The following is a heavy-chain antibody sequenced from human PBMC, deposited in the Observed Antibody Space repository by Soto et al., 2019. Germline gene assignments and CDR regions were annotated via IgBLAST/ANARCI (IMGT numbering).Heavy chain of an antibody. D-gene: IGHD3-22*01. CDR3: GAGRTVVVGSRAYYGMDV. CDR1: GGTLSNSA. CDR2: IIPVFGIV. V-gene: IGHV1-69*01. J-gene: IGHJ6*02. Sequence: QVQLAQSGAEVKKPGSSVKVSCKASGGTLSNSAFSWVRQAPGQGLEWMGGIIPVFGIVNYAQNFQDRVTITADESTSPAYMELSSLRSEDTAVYYCGAGRTVVVGSRAYYGMDVWGQGTTVTVTS.